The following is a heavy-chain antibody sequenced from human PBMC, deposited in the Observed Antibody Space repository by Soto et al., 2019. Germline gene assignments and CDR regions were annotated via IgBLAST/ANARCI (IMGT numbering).Heavy chain of an antibody. CDR2: IKSKTDGGTT. J-gene: IGHJ3*02. Sequence: GGSLRLSCAASGFTFSNAWMNWVRQAPGKGLEWVGRIKSKTDGGTTDYAAPVKGRFTISRDDSKNTLYLQMNSLKTEDTAVYYCTPLIYGSGSYYYFGGPTDAFDIWGQGTMVTVSS. CDR3: TPLIYGSGSYYYFGGPTDAFDI. V-gene: IGHV3-15*07. CDR1: GFTFSNAW. D-gene: IGHD3-10*01.